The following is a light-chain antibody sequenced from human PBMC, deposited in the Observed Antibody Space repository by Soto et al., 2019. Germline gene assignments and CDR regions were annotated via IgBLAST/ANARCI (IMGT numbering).Light chain of an antibody. V-gene: IGLV1-51*01. Sequence: SVLTQPPSVSGAPGQRVTISCTGSSSNIGSGYNVHWYQQLAGTAPKLLIYDDNKRPSGIPDRFSGSKSGTSATLGITGFQTGDEADYYCGSWDSSLSAYVFGTGTKVTVL. CDR2: DDN. CDR1: SSNIGSGYN. CDR3: GSWDSSLSAYV. J-gene: IGLJ1*01.